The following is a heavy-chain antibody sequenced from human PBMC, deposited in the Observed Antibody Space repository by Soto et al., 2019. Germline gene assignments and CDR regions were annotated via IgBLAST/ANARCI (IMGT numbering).Heavy chain of an antibody. J-gene: IGHJ6*02. Sequence: SETLSLTCTVSGGSVSSGSYYWSWIRQPPGKGLEWIGYIYYSGSTNYNPSLKSRVTISVDTSKNQFSLKLSSVTAADTAVYYCARVGSSSAYYYYGMDVWGQGTTVTVSS. CDR3: ARVGSSSAYYYYGMDV. CDR2: IYYSGST. V-gene: IGHV4-61*01. CDR1: GGSVSSGSYY. D-gene: IGHD6-6*01.